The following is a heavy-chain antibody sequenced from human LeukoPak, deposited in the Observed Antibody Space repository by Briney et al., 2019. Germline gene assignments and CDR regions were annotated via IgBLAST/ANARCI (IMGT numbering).Heavy chain of an antibody. CDR1: GGTFSSYA. CDR2: IIPILGIA. Sequence: SVKVSCKASGGTFSSYAISWVRQAPGQGLEWMGRIIPILGIANYAQKFQGRVTITADKSTSTAYMELSSLRSEDTAVYYCDYGSGGYYGQWGQGTLVTVSS. D-gene: IGHD3-10*01. J-gene: IGHJ4*02. CDR3: DYGSGGYYGQ. V-gene: IGHV1-69*04.